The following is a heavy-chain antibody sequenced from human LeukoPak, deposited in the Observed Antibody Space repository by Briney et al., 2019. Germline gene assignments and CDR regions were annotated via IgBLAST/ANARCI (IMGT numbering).Heavy chain of an antibody. CDR1: GYTFTSYY. V-gene: IGHV1-69*05. J-gene: IGHJ4*02. D-gene: IGHD3-9*01. CDR2: IIPIFGTA. CDR3: ARGYYDILTGYYTGDYFDY. Sequence: GASVKVSCKASGYTFTSYYMHWVRQAPGQGLEWMGRIIPIFGTANYAQKFQGRVTITTDESTSTAYMELSSLRSGDTAVYYCARGYYDILTGYYTGDYFDYWGQGTLVTVSS.